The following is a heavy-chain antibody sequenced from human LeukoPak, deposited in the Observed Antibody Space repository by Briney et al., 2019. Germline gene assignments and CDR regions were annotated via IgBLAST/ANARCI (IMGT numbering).Heavy chain of an antibody. D-gene: IGHD3-22*01. CDR1: GFTFCNHC. J-gene: IGHJ4*02. CDR2: VYGDGSST. Sequence: AWGSLRLYCAASGFTFCNHCLQWVGQGQGLGLVWVSRVYGDGSSTDYADSVKGRLTISRDNGKNTLYLQMNSLRAEDTAVYYCARGFHRYNYDSGAYSVYWGQGTLVTVSS. V-gene: IGHV3-74*01. CDR3: ARGFHRYNYDSGAYSVY.